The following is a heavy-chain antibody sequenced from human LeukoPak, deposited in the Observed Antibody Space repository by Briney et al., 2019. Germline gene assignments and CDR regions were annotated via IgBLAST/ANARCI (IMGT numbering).Heavy chain of an antibody. CDR2: ISSNGGST. Sequence: GGSLRLSCAASGFTFSSYAMHWVRQAPGKELEYVSAISSNGGSTYYANSVKGRFTISRDNSKNTLYLQMGSLRAEDTAVYYCARGGDFWSGYSRGYYMDVWGKGTTVTVSS. D-gene: IGHD3-3*01. V-gene: IGHV3-64*01. J-gene: IGHJ6*03. CDR1: GFTFSSYA. CDR3: ARGGDFWSGYSRGYYMDV.